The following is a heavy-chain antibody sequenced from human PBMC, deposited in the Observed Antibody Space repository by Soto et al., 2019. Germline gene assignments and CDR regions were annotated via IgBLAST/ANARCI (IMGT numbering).Heavy chain of an antibody. D-gene: IGHD6-19*01. J-gene: IGHJ4*02. Sequence: QVQLVESGGGVVQPGRSLRLSCAASGFTFSSYGIDWVREAPGKGLEWVAVIWYDGSNKYYADSVKGRFTISRDNSKNTLYLQMNSLRAEDTSVYYCARDRYSSGWYDLDYWGQGTLVTVSS. V-gene: IGHV3-33*01. CDR2: IWYDGSNK. CDR3: ARDRYSSGWYDLDY. CDR1: GFTFSSYG.